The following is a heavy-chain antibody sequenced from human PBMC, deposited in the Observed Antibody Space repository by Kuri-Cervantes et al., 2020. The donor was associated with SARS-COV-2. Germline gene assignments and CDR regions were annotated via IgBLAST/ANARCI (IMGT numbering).Heavy chain of an antibody. J-gene: IGHJ4*02. Sequence: GVSLRLFCAASVFTFSSYAMSWVRQAPGKGPEWVSAISGSGGSTYYADYVKGRFTISRDNSKNTLYLQMNSLRAEDTAVYYCARNLREGYGPYYFDYWGQGTLVTVSS. CDR3: ARNLREGYGPYYFDY. V-gene: IGHV3-23*01. CDR2: ISGSGGST. CDR1: VFTFSSYA. D-gene: IGHD5-18*01.